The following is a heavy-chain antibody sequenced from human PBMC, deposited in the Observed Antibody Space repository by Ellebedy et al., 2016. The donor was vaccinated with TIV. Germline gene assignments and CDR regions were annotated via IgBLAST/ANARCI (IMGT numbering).Heavy chain of an antibody. CDR2: LYRGGDT. J-gene: IGHJ3*02. CDR1: GLTFSTYP. Sequence: GESLKISCAASGLTFSTYPMNWVRQAPGKGLEWVSTLYRGGDTYYADSVKDRFTISRDNSKSTLYLQMRSLRTEDTAVYYCARVTRDVLYNIGGAFDIWGHGTMVTVS. V-gene: IGHV3-53*05. D-gene: IGHD5-24*01. CDR3: ARVTRDVLYNIGGAFDI.